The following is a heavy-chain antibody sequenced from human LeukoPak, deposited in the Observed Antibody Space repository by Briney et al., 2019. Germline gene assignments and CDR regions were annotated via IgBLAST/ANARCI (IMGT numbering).Heavy chain of an antibody. Sequence: GASVKISCKASGGTFSSYAISWVRQAPGQGLEWMGRIIPILGIANYAQKFQGRVTITADKSTSTAYMELSSLRSEDTAVYYCARDWVVTLFDYWGQGTLVTVSS. V-gene: IGHV1-69*04. J-gene: IGHJ4*02. CDR3: ARDWVVTLFDY. CDR2: IIPILGIA. CDR1: GGTFSSYA. D-gene: IGHD4-23*01.